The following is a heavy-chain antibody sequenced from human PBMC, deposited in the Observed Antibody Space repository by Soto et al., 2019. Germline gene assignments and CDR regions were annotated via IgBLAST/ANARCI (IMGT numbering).Heavy chain of an antibody. CDR3: AKGRCSATTCYLPLDY. CDR2: ISDSGAGT. J-gene: IGHJ4*02. CDR1: GFTFSSYA. Sequence: GGSLRLSCAASGFTFSSYAMSWVRQAPGKGLEWVSAISDSGAGTYYADSVKGRFTISRDNSKNTLYLQMNSLRAEDTAVYYCAKGRCSATTCYLPLDYWGQGTLVTVSS. V-gene: IGHV3-23*01. D-gene: IGHD2-2*01.